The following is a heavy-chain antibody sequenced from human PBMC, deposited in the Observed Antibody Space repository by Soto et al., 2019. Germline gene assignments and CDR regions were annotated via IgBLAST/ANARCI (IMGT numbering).Heavy chain of an antibody. J-gene: IGHJ4*02. D-gene: IGHD6-13*01. V-gene: IGHV4-34*01. CDR2: INDSGTI. CDR3: ARPGYSSSWYFGY. Sequence: SETLCLTCAVYGGSFSGFYWTWIRQTPGKGLEWIGEINDSGTINYNPSLKNRVTISIDTSKNQFSLKLSSVTAADTAVYYCARPGYSSSWYFGYWGQGTLVTVSS. CDR1: GGSFSGFY.